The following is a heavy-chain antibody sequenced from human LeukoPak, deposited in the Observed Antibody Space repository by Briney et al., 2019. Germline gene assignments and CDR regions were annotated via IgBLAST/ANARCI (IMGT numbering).Heavy chain of an antibody. Sequence: SGTLSLTCTVSGDSISNGTYYWNWIRQPAGKGLEWIGRIYSTGSTNYNPSLKSRVTISVDTSKNEFSLELSSVTAADTAVYYCARDLEFLAARPDPVDYWGQGTLVTVSS. CDR2: IYSTGST. CDR3: ARDLEFLAARPDPVDY. J-gene: IGHJ4*02. V-gene: IGHV4-61*02. D-gene: IGHD6-6*01. CDR1: GDSISNGTYY.